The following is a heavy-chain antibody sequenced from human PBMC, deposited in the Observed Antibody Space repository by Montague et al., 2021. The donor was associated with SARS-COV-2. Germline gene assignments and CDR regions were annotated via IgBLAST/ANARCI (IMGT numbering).Heavy chain of an antibody. D-gene: IGHD3-10*01. CDR3: ARGARQGYGFRLGSVDS. Sequence: SETLSLTCAVYGGSFSGYYWNWVRQPPGKGLEWTGEINHSGSTNYNPSLKSRVTMSVDTSKNQFSLKLSSVTAADTAVYYCARGARQGYGFRLGSVDSWGQGTLVTVSS. CDR2: INHSGST. J-gene: IGHJ4*02. CDR1: GGSFSGYY. V-gene: IGHV4-34*01.